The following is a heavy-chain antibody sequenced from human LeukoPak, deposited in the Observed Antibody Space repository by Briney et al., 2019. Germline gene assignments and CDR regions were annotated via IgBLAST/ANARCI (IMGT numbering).Heavy chain of an antibody. CDR3: ARDDYGVFDAFDV. CDR1: GGSISSHF. D-gene: IGHD3-16*01. V-gene: IGHV4-4*08. Sequence: ASETLSLTCTVSGGSISSHFWTWIRQAPGKRLEWLGYVSKSGSTNYNPSLPSRITISLDTSKNQFSLILTSVTAADTAVYFCARDDYGVFDAFDVWGQGTVVTVSS. J-gene: IGHJ3*01. CDR2: VSKSGST.